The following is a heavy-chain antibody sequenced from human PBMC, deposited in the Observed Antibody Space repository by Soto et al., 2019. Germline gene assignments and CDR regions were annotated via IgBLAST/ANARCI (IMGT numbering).Heavy chain of an antibody. J-gene: IGHJ6*02. Sequence: SETLSLTCTVSGGSVTSANYYWSWIRQPPGKGLEWIGLVYNSGTTNYNPSLKSRVTISLDKSKSQFSLKLTSVTAADTAVYYCATITVIDYGGKVGYYGMDVWGQGTTVTVSS. D-gene: IGHD4-17*01. CDR2: VYNSGTT. V-gene: IGHV4-61*01. CDR1: GGSVTSANYY. CDR3: ATITVIDYGGKVGYYGMDV.